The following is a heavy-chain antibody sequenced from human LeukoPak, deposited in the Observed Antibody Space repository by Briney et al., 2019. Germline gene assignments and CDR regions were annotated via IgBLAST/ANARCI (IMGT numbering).Heavy chain of an antibody. Sequence: GRSLRLSCAASGFTFSSYSMNWVRQAPGKGLEWVSYISSSSSTKYYADSVKGRFTISRDNAKNSLSLQMNSLRAEDTAVYYCARDTGGGYSSSSNYYSDYWGQGTLVTVSS. CDR3: ARDTGGGYSSSSNYYSDY. V-gene: IGHV3-48*01. CDR1: GFTFSSYS. J-gene: IGHJ4*02. D-gene: IGHD6-6*01. CDR2: ISSSSSTK.